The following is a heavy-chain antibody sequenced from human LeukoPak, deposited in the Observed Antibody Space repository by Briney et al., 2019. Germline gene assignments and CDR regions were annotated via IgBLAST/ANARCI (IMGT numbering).Heavy chain of an antibody. D-gene: IGHD6-13*01. CDR1: GFTFSSYA. Sequence: PGGSLRLSCAASGFTFSSYAMHWVRQAPGKGLEWVAVISYDGSNKYYADSVKGRFTISRDNSKNTLYLQMNSLRAEDTAVYYCARDVRASIAAAGIFDYWGQGTLVTVSS. V-gene: IGHV3-30-3*01. CDR2: ISYDGSNK. J-gene: IGHJ4*02. CDR3: ARDVRASIAAAGIFDY.